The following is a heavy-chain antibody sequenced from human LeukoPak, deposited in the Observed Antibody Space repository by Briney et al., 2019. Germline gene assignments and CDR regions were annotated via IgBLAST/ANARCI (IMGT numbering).Heavy chain of an antibody. D-gene: IGHD3-22*01. CDR1: GFTFSSYA. V-gene: IGHV3-23*01. J-gene: IGHJ4*02. CDR3: AKEVLLYYYDSSGYYDRPGVIDY. CDR2: ISGGGGSGGST. Sequence: GGSLRLSCAASGFTFSSYAMSWVRQAPGKGLEWVSAISGGGGSGGSTYYADSVKGRFTISRDNSKNTLYLQMNSLRAEDTAVYYCAKEVLLYYYDSSGYYDRPGVIDYWGQGTLVTVSS.